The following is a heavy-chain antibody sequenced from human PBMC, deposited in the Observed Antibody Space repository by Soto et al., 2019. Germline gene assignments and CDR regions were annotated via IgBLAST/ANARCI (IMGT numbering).Heavy chain of an antibody. D-gene: IGHD3-9*01. V-gene: IGHV1-69*13. Sequence: SVKVSCKASGGTFSSYAISWVRQAPGQGLEWMGGIIPIFGTANYAQKFQGRVTITADESTSTAYMELSSLRSEDTAVYYCGGDQRSYDILTGYYPWYFDYWGQGTLVTVSS. J-gene: IGHJ4*02. CDR2: IIPIFGTA. CDR3: GGDQRSYDILTGYYPWYFDY. CDR1: GGTFSSYA.